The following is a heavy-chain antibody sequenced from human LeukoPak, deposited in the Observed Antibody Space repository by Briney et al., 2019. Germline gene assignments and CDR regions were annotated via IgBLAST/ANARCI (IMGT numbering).Heavy chain of an antibody. V-gene: IGHV1-2*02. J-gene: IGHJ5*02. CDR3: ARVSGYYINWFDP. Sequence: GASVKVSRKASGYTFTGDYMHWVRQAPGQGLEWMGWINPNSGGTNYAQKFQGRVTMTRDTSISTAYMELSRLRSDDTAVYYCARVSGYYINWFDPWGQGTLVTVSS. CDR2: INPNSGGT. D-gene: IGHD3-22*01. CDR1: GYTFTGDY.